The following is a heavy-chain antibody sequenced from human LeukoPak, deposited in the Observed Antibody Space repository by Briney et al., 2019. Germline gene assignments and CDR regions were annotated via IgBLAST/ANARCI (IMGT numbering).Heavy chain of an antibody. D-gene: IGHD3-9*01. J-gene: IGHJ5*02. CDR1: GGSISSYY. CDR3: ARNSYDILTGYSPYNWFDP. V-gene: IGHV4-59*01. CDR2: IYYSGST. Sequence: SETLSLTCTVSGGSISSYYWSWIRQPPGKGLEWIGYIYYSGSTNYNPSLKSRVTISVDTSKNQFSLKLSSVTAADTAVYYCARNSYDILTGYSPYNWFDPWGQGTLVTVSS.